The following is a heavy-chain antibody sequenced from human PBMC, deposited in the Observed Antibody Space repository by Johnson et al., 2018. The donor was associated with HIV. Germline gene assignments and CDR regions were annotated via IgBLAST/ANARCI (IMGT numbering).Heavy chain of an antibody. CDR2: IKQDGSEK. J-gene: IGHJ3*02. D-gene: IGHD1-7*01. CDR3: ARGISNWNYFDDDAFDI. Sequence: VQLVESGGGLVKPGGSLRLSCAASGFTFSNAWMSWVRQAPGKGLEWVANIKQDGSEKYYVGSVKGRFTISRDNSKNTLYLQMNSLRAEDTAVYYCARGISNWNYFDDDAFDIWGQGTMVTVSS. V-gene: IGHV3-7*02. CDR1: GFTFSNAW.